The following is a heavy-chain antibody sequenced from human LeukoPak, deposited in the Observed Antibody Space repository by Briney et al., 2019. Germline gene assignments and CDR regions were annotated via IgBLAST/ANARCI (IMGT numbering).Heavy chain of an antibody. J-gene: IGHJ4*02. CDR1: GGSISSSSYY. V-gene: IGHV4-39*01. Sequence: SETLSLTCTVSGGSISSSSYYWGWIRQPPGKGLEWIGSIYYSGSTYYNPSLKSRVTISVDTSKNQFSLKLSSVTAADTAVYYCARGLDSSGYYPYYFDYWGQGTLVTVSS. CDR3: ARGLDSSGYYPYYFDY. CDR2: IYYSGST. D-gene: IGHD3-22*01.